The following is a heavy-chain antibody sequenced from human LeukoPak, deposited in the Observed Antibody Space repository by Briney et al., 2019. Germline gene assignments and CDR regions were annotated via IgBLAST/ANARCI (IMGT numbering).Heavy chain of an antibody. J-gene: IGHJ4*02. CDR2: IYPGDSDT. V-gene: IGHV5-51*01. CDR1: GYSFTDYW. CDR3: ARPSSLYGGTSEDY. Sequence: GEPLKISCKASGYSFTDYWIVWVRKMPGKGLEWMGAIYPGDSDTRYSPSLDGQVTISADKSVSTTYLQWSSLQASDTAMYYCARPSSLYGGTSEDYWGQGTLVTVSS. D-gene: IGHD4-23*01.